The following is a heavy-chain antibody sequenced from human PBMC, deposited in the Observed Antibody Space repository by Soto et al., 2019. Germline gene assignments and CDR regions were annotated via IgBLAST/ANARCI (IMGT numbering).Heavy chain of an antibody. D-gene: IGHD6-13*01. CDR3: ARGPASSSWYPPYLVY. V-gene: IGHV3-33*01. J-gene: IGHJ4*02. Sequence: PGGSLRLSRAASGFTLSSYGMHWVRQAPGKGLEWVAVIWYDGSNKYYADSVKGRFTISRDNSKNTLYLQMNSLRAEDTAVYYCARGPASSSWYPPYLVYWGQGT. CDR1: GFTLSSYG. CDR2: IWYDGSNK.